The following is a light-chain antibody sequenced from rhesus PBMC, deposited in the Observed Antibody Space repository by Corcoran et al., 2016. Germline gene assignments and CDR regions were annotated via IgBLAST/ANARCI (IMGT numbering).Light chain of an antibody. J-gene: IGKJ2*01. Sequence: DIQLTQSPSSLSASVGDRVTITCRASQGISSYLAWYQQKSGKAPKLLIYDASNLQSGVPSRFSGSGSGTEFTLTISSLQPEDFATYYSQQHNNYPYSFGQGTKVEIK. V-gene: IGKV1-38*01. CDR3: QQHNNYPYS. CDR2: DAS. CDR1: QGISSY.